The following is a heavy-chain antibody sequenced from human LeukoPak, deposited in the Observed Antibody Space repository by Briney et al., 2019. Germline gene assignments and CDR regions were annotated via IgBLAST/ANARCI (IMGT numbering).Heavy chain of an antibody. Sequence: GGSLRLSCAASGFTFSSYSMNWVRQAPGKGLDWVASIAYDGSNENYAESVKGRFTISRDNSKNTLYLQLSSLTAEDTAVYYCARPSGSVTIFGVVDYFDYWGQGSLVTVSS. CDR1: GFTFSSYS. CDR3: ARPSGSVTIFGVVDYFDY. J-gene: IGHJ4*02. D-gene: IGHD3-3*01. V-gene: IGHV3-30*03. CDR2: IAYDGSNE.